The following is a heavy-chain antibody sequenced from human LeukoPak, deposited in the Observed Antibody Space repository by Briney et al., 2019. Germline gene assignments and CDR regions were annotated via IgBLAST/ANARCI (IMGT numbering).Heavy chain of an antibody. V-gene: IGHV3-23*01. Sequence: PGGSLRLSCAAPGFTFNNFAMSWVRQAPGKGLEWVSSISGSGVSTYYADSLKGRFTISRDNFKNTLFLQLNSLRAEDTAVYYCAKDLRGYDMDFDYWGQGTLVTVSS. CDR1: GFTFNNFA. CDR2: ISGSGVST. D-gene: IGHD5-12*01. J-gene: IGHJ4*02. CDR3: AKDLRGYDMDFDY.